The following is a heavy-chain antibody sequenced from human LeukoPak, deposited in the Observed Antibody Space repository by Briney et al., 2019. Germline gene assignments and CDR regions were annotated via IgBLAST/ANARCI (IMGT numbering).Heavy chain of an antibody. V-gene: IGHV1-8*01. D-gene: IGHD6-6*01. CDR1: GYTFTSYD. Sequence: ASVTVSCTASGYTFTSYDINWVRQATGQGLEWMGWMNPNSGNAGYAQKFQGRVTMTRNTAISTAYMELSSLRSEDTAVYYCAIGQYSRSSSWFDPWGQGTLVTVSS. CDR2: MNPNSGNA. J-gene: IGHJ5*02. CDR3: AIGQYSRSSSWFDP.